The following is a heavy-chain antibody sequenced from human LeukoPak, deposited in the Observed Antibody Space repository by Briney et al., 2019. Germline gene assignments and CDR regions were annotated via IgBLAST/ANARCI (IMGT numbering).Heavy chain of an antibody. CDR3: ARDYEQWLVYGWFDP. D-gene: IGHD6-19*01. CDR1: GFTFSSYS. Sequence: PGGSLRLSCAASGFTFSSYSMNWVRQAPGKGLEWVSSISSSSSYIYYADSVEGRFTISRDNAKNSLYLQMNSLRAEDTAVYYCARDYEQWLVYGWFDPWGQGTLVTVSS. J-gene: IGHJ5*02. CDR2: ISSSSSYI. V-gene: IGHV3-21*01.